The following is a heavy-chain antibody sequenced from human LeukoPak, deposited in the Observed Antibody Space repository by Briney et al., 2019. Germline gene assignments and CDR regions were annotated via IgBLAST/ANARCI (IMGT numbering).Heavy chain of an antibody. CDR2: MNPNSGNT. CDR3: ARGYCSGGSCYEDDFDY. CDR1: GYTFTSYD. Sequence: ASVKVSCKASGYTFTSYDINWVRQATGQGLGWMGWMNPNSGNTGYAQKFQGRVTMTRNTSISTAYMELSSLRSEDTAVYYCARGYCSGGSCYEDDFDYWGQGTLVTVSS. D-gene: IGHD2-15*01. J-gene: IGHJ4*02. V-gene: IGHV1-8*01.